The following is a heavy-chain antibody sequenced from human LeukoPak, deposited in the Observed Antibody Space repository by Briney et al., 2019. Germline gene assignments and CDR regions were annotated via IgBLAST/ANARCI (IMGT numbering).Heavy chain of an antibody. D-gene: IGHD2-15*01. CDR2: MFYSGTT. V-gene: IGHV4-59*08. J-gene: IGHJ3*02. CDR1: GGAISSYY. Sequence: SETLSLTCTVSGGAISSYYWSWIRQPPGPGLEWIAYMFYSGTTNYNPSLRSRVTISLYTSKNQFSLRLSSVTAADTAVYYCARGRGEVVVAAWDVFDIWGQGTMVTVSS. CDR3: ARGRGEVVVAAWDVFDI.